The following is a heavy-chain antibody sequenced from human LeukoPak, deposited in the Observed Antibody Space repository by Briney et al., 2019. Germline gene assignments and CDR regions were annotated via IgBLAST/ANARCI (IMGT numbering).Heavy chain of an antibody. CDR1: GFTFSNYW. V-gene: IGHV3-7*05. CDR3: VTGVYYFDH. D-gene: IGHD3-10*01. CDR2: IDQNGSEK. Sequence: PGGSLRLSCVASGFTFSNYWMAWVRQAPGKGLEWVANIDQNGSEKYFVDPVKGRFTISRDNAKNSLYLQMSSLRAEDTAVYYCVTGVYYFDHWGQGTLVTVSS. J-gene: IGHJ4*02.